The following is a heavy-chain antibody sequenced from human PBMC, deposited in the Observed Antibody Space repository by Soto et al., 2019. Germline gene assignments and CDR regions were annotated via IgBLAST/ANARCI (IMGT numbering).Heavy chain of an antibody. J-gene: IGHJ6*02. Sequence: ASVKVSCKASGYTFTSYAMHWVRQAPGQRLEWMGWINAGNGNTKYSQKFQGRVTITRDTSASTAYMELSSLRSEDTAVYYCARVYYYDSSGYPSYYYYYGMDVWGQGTTVTVSS. CDR3: ARVYYYDSSGYPSYYYYYGMDV. CDR2: INAGNGNT. V-gene: IGHV1-3*01. D-gene: IGHD3-22*01. CDR1: GYTFTSYA.